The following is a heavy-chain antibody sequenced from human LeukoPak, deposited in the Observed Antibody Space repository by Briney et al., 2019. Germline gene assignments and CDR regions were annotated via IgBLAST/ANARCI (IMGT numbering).Heavy chain of an antibody. J-gene: IGHJ3*02. Sequence: SETLSLTCTVSGGSVSSSSYYWGWIRQPPGKGLEWIGTINYSGSTNYNPFLKSRVTISVDTSKNQFSLKLSSVTAADTAVYYCARDGRGSGSYYAFDIWGQGTMVTVSS. V-gene: IGHV4-39*07. CDR2: INYSGST. CDR3: ARDGRGSGSYYAFDI. D-gene: IGHD3-10*01. CDR1: GGSVSSSSYY.